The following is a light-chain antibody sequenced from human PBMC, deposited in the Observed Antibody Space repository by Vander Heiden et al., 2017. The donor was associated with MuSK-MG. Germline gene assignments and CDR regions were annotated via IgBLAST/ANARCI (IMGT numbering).Light chain of an antibody. V-gene: IGKV3-20*01. CDR3: QHFGNSWYT. CDR2: GVS. J-gene: IGKJ2*01. CDR1: QSVNSNF. Sequence: ETALTQSPGILSLSPRERATLSCRASQSVNSNFLAWYQQKLGQAPRLLIYGVSTRATGVPDRFSGSGSGTDFTLTISRLEPEDFAVHYCQHFGNSWYTFGQGTKLEIK.